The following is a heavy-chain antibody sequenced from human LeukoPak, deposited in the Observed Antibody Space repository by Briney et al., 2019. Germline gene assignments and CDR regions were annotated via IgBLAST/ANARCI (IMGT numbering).Heavy chain of an antibody. J-gene: IGHJ4*02. D-gene: IGHD5-18*01. Sequence: PGGSLRLSCAASGFTFSSYAMHWVRQAPGKGLEWVAVISYDGSNKYYADSVKGRFTISRDNSKNTLYLQMNSLRAEDTAVYYCAKELDSYGYQNDYWGQGTLVTVSS. V-gene: IGHV3-30-3*01. CDR2: ISYDGSNK. CDR3: AKELDSYGYQNDY. CDR1: GFTFSSYA.